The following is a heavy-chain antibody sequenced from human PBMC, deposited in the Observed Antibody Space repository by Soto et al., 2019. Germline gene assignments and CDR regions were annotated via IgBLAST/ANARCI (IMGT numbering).Heavy chain of an antibody. J-gene: IGHJ4*02. CDR2: IRGNGDPP. V-gene: IGHV3-64D*06. CDR3: VKSRGGNNFDFFD. Sequence: GESLKISCSASGFTFSSYAMHWVRQAPGKGLEYVSGIRGNGDPPFYADPVKGRFTISRDNSKNTLYLQMSSLSADDTAVYYCVKSRGGNNFDFFDWGQGALVTVSS. CDR1: GFTFSSYA. D-gene: IGHD5-12*01.